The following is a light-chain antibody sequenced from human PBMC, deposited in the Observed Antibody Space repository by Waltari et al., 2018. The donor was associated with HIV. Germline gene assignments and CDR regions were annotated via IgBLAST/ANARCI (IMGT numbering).Light chain of an antibody. CDR3: QQYYNNPWT. Sequence: DIQMTQSPSSLPASVGDRVTITCRASQAIGNSLAWHPQQPGKAPRLLVFAASRLESGVPSRFSGAGSGTDYTLTISSLQPEDFATYYCQQYYNNPWTFGQGTKVDIK. V-gene: IGKV1-NL1*01. CDR1: QAIGNS. J-gene: IGKJ1*01. CDR2: AAS.